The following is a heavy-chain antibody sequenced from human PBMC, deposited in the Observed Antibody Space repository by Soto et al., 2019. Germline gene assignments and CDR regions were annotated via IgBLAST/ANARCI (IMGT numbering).Heavy chain of an antibody. CDR2: IYHSGST. Sequence: SETLSLTCAVSGGSISSSNWWSWVRQPPGKGLEWIGEIYHSGSTNYNPSLKSRVTISVDKSKNQFSLKLSSVTAADTAVYYCARRIPPTATLTDYFDYWGQGTLVTVSS. J-gene: IGHJ4*02. V-gene: IGHV4-4*02. D-gene: IGHD2-21*01. CDR1: GGSISSSNW. CDR3: ARRIPPTATLTDYFDY.